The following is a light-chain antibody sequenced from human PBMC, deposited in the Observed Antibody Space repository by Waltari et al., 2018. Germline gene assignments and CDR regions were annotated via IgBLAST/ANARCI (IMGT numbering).Light chain of an antibody. J-gene: IGKJ1*01. CDR2: GAS. V-gene: IGKV3-15*01. Sequence: LSCRASQSVSSNLAWYQQKPGQAPRLLIYGASTRATGIPARFSGSGSGTEFTLTISSLQSEDFAVYYCQQYNNWPGTFGQGTKVEIK. CDR1: QSVSSN. CDR3: QQYNNWPGT.